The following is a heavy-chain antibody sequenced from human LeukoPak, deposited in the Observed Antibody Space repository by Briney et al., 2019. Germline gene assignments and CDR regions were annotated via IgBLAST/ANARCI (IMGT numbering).Heavy chain of an antibody. D-gene: IGHD4-17*01. CDR1: GFTFSSYW. J-gene: IGHJ4*02. CDR3: AKCGATVIDY. CDR2: INSDGIST. V-gene: IGHV3-74*01. Sequence: GGSLRLSCAASGFTFSSYWMHWVRQAPGKGLVWVSRINSDGISTSYADSVKGRFTISRDNAKNTLYLQMNSLRADDTAVYYCAKCGATVIDYWGQGTLVTVSS.